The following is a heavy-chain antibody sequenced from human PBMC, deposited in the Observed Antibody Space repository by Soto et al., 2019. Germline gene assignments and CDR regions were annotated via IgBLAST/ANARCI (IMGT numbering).Heavy chain of an antibody. V-gene: IGHV3-9*01. CDR2: ISWNSGSI. CDR3: AKGSLGYYYYGMDV. Sequence: HPXGSLLLSCAASGFTFDDYAMHWVRQAPGKGLEWVSGISWNSGSIGYADSVKGRFTISRDNAKNSLYLQMNSLRAEDTALYYCAKGSLGYYYYGMDVWGQGTTVTV. CDR1: GFTFDDYA. J-gene: IGHJ6*02. D-gene: IGHD3-10*01.